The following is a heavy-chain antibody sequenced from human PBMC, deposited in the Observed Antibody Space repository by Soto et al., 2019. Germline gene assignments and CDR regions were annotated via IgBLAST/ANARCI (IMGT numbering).Heavy chain of an antibody. CDR3: ARDGGWYCIGVSCRCRGWFAP. CDR2: INAGNGNT. D-gene: IGHD2-15*01. Sequence: ASVKVSCKGSGYTFTSYALHWVRQAPGQRLEWIGWINAGNGNTKYSQNFPGRVTITRVTPASTAYMELRSVGSADTAVYYCARDGGWYCIGVSCRCRGWFAPRRQGNLVPVSS. J-gene: IGHJ5*02. CDR1: GYTFTSYA. V-gene: IGHV1-3*01.